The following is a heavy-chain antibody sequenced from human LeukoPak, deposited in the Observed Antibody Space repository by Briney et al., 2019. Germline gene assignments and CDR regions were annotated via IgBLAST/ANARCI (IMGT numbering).Heavy chain of an antibody. D-gene: IGHD3-16*01. V-gene: IGHV3-7*01. CDR2: IKQDGSEK. CDR3: AREYYASHDY. J-gene: IGHJ4*02. Sequence: GGSLRLSCAASGFAFSTYRMSWVRQAPGKGLEWVANIKQDGSEKHYVDSVKGRFTISRDNAKNSLYLQMSSLRAEDTAVYYCAREYYASHDYWGQGTLVTVSS. CDR1: GFAFSTYR.